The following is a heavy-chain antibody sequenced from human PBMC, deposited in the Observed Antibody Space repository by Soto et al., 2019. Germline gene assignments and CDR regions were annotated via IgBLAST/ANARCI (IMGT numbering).Heavy chain of an antibody. CDR3: ARRASYGSGSYMYYYYGLDV. CDR2: ISSSGSTI. V-gene: IGHV3-48*03. D-gene: IGHD3-10*01. Sequence: PGGSLRLSCAASGFTFSSYEMNWVRQAPGKGLEWVSYISSSGSTIYYADSVKGRFTISRDNAKNSLYLQMNSLRAEDTAVYSCARRASYGSGSYMYYYYGLDVWGQGTTVTVSS. CDR1: GFTFSSYE. J-gene: IGHJ6*02.